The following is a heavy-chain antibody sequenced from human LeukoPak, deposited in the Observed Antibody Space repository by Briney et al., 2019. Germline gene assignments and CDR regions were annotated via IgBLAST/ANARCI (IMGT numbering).Heavy chain of an antibody. D-gene: IGHD4-11*01. CDR2: IKQDGSGK. CDR1: GFTFNDNY. J-gene: IGHJ4*02. V-gene: IGHV3-7*01. CDR3: ARDSDYIDGVNFDY. Sequence: GGSLRLSCAASGFTFNDNYMSWVRQAPGKGPEWVANIKQDGSGKYYVDSVKGRFTISRDNAKKSLYLQMNSLRTEDTAVYYCARDSDYIDGVNFDYWGQGTPVTVSS.